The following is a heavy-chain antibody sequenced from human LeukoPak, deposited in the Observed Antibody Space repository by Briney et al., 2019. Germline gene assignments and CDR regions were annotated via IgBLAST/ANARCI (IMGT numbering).Heavy chain of an antibody. Sequence: GGSLRLSCSASGFTFSSYAMHWVRQATGKGLEYVSAISSNGGSTYYADSVKGRFTISRDNSKNTLYLQMSSLRAEDTAVYYCVKDTFAGKDDSSGYYYEYFQHWGQGTLVTVSS. D-gene: IGHD3-22*01. CDR3: VKDTFAGKDDSSGYYYEYFQH. V-gene: IGHV3-64D*06. J-gene: IGHJ1*01. CDR2: ISSNGGST. CDR1: GFTFSSYA.